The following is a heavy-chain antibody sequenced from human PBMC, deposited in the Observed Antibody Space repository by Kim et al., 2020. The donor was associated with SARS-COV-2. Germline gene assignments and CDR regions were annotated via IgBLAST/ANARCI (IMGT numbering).Heavy chain of an antibody. Sequence: GGSLRLSCAASGFTFSSYAMHWVRQAPGKGLEWVAVISYDGSNKYYADSVKGRFTISRDNSKNTLYLQMNSLRAEDTAVYYCARDHVGSSSLTDDYYYYYGMDVWGQGTTVTVSS. CDR2: ISYDGSNK. CDR3: ARDHVGSSSLTDDYYYYYGMDV. D-gene: IGHD6-13*01. V-gene: IGHV3-30*04. J-gene: IGHJ6*02. CDR1: GFTFSSYA.